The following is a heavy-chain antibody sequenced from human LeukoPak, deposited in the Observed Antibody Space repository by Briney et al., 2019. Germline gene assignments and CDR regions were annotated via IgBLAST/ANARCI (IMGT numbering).Heavy chain of an antibody. CDR2: IYYSGST. Sequence: SETLSLTCTVSGGSISRADYYWSWIRQPPGKGLEWIGYIYYSGSTYYNPSLKSRATISVDTSKNQFALKLSSVTAADTAVYYCARDSDFWSGYYYFDYWGQGTLVTVSS. CDR1: GGSISRADYY. J-gene: IGHJ4*02. V-gene: IGHV4-30-4*08. CDR3: ARDSDFWSGYYYFDY. D-gene: IGHD3-3*01.